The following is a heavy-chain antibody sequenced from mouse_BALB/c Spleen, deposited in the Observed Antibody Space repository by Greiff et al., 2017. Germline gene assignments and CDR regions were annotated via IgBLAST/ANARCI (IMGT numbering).Heavy chain of an antibody. V-gene: IGHV3-2*02. CDR3: ARDWDEAMDY. Sequence: EVQRVESGPGLVKPSQSLSLTCTVTGYSITSDYAWNWIRQFPGNKLEWMGYISYSGSTSYNPSLKSRISITRDTSKNQFFLQLNSVTTEDTATYYCARDWDEAMDYWGQGTSVTVSS. J-gene: IGHJ4*01. D-gene: IGHD4-1*01. CDR1: GYSITSDYA. CDR2: ISYSGST.